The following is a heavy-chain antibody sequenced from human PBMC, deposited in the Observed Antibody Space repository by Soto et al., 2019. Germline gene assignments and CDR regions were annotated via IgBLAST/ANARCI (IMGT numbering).Heavy chain of an antibody. CDR1: GFTVSSNY. D-gene: IGHD3-16*02. Sequence: EVPLVESGGGLIQPGGSLRLSCAASGFTVSSNYMSWVRQAPGKGLEWVSVIYSGGSTYYADSVKGRFTISRDNSKNTLYLQMNSLRAEDTAVYYCARVSVTHGYGMDVWGQGTTVTVSS. V-gene: IGHV3-53*01. CDR2: IYSGGST. J-gene: IGHJ6*02. CDR3: ARVSVTHGYGMDV.